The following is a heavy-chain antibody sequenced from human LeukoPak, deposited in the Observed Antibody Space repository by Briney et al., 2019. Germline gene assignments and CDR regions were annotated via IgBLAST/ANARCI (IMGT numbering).Heavy chain of an antibody. D-gene: IGHD3-22*01. J-gene: IGHJ6*02. V-gene: IGHV3-21*04. CDR3: ARHKVQSESSGYRGYGMDV. CDR1: GFTFSSYS. CDR2: ISSSGSYI. Sequence: GGSLRLSCAASGFTFSSYSMNWVRQAPGRGLEWVSLISSSGSYIYYADSVKGRFTISRNNAKNSLDLQMNSLRAEDTAVYYCARHKVQSESSGYRGYGMDVWGQGTTVTVFS.